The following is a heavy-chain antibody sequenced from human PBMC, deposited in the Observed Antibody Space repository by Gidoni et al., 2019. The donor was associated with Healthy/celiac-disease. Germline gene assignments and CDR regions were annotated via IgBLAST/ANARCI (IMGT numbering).Heavy chain of an antibody. CDR3: AIREYCSSTSCYRNAFDI. Sequence: QVQLQESGPGLVKPSETLSLTCTGSGGSISSYYWSWIRQPPGKGLEWIGYIYYSGSTNYNPSLKSRVTISVDTAKNQFSLKLSSVTAADTAVYYCAIREYCSSTSCYRNAFDIWGQGTMVTVSS. CDR1: GGSISSYY. CDR2: IYYSGST. J-gene: IGHJ3*02. D-gene: IGHD2-2*01. V-gene: IGHV4-59*08.